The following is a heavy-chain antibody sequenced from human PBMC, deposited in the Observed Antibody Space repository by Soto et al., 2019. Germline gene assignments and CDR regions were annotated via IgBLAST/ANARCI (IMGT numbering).Heavy chain of an antibody. D-gene: IGHD6-6*01. Sequence: VASVKVSCKVSGYTLTELSMHWVRQAPGKGLEWMGGFDPEDGETIYAQKFQGRVTMTEDTSTDTAYMELSSLRSEDTAVYYCATDWIAARRTEYYYYGMDVWGQGTTVTVSS. CDR2: FDPEDGET. CDR1: GYTLTELS. J-gene: IGHJ6*02. V-gene: IGHV1-24*01. CDR3: ATDWIAARRTEYYYYGMDV.